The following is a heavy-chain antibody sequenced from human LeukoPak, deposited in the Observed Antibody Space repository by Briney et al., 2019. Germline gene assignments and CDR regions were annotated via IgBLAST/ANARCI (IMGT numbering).Heavy chain of an antibody. CDR1: GFTFSSYW. CDR2: INSDGSST. J-gene: IGHJ4*02. CDR3: AIKGSSGWPYYFDY. Sequence: GGSLRLSCAASGFTFSSYWMHWVRQAPGKGLVWVSRINSDGSSTSYADSVKGRFTISRDNAKNTLYLQMNSLRAEDTAVYYCAIKGSSGWPYYFDYWGQGTLVAVSS. D-gene: IGHD6-19*01. V-gene: IGHV3-74*01.